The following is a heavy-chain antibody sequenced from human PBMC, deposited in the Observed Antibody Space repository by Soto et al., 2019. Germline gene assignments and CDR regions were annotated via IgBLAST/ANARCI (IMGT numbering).Heavy chain of an antibody. CDR3: ATWHLQEHAYDI. V-gene: IGHV3-53*01. CDR2: LYDLDGT. CDR1: GFTVSGKKY. J-gene: IGHJ3*02. Sequence: DVQLVASGGGLIQPGESLRLSCEAFGFTVSGKKYVAWVRQAPGKGLEWVSALYDLDGTYYADSVKGRFTTSSDSSRTTVYLQMNSLRPDDTAVYSCATWHLQEHAYDIWGQGTMFTVSS. D-gene: IGHD1-1*01.